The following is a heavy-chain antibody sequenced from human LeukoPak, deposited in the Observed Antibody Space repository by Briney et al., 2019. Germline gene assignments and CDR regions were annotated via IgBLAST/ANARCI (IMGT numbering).Heavy chain of an antibody. J-gene: IGHJ5*02. V-gene: IGHV1-3*01. CDR3: ARAPYDILTGYSLNWFDP. CDR1: GCTFTTYA. CDR2: INGDNGNT. Sequence: ASVKVSCKASGCTFTTYAMHWVRQAPGQRLEWMGWINGDNGNTKYLQKFQGRVTITRDTSAYTGYMELRSLSSADTAVYFCARAPYDILTGYSLNWFDPWGQGTLVTVSA. D-gene: IGHD3-9*01.